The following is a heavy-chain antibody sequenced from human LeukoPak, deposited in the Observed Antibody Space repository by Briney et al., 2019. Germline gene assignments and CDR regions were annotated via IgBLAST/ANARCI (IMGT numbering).Heavy chain of an antibody. J-gene: IGHJ6*02. V-gene: IGHV4-4*02. Sequence: PSGTLSLTCAVSGGSMSSVNWWTWVRQPPGKGLEWIGAIYHSGSTDCNPSLKRQVTISVDKSKNQFSLKLSSVTAADTAVYFCARDLDGMGVCGQGTTVTVSS. CDR3: ARDLDGMGV. CDR2: IYHSGST. CDR1: GGSMSSVNW.